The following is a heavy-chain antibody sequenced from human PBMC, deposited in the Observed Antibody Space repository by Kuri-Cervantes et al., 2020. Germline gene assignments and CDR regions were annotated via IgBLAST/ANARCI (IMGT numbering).Heavy chain of an antibody. D-gene: IGHD5-12*01. CDR1: GYTFTSYY. CDR2: INPNSDGT. CDR3: ARDVSGYDGYYYGMDV. Sequence: ASVKVSCKASGYTFTSYYMRWVRQAPGQGLEWMGWINPNSDGTNYAQKFQGRVAMTRDTSISTAYMELSRLRSDDTAVYYCARDVSGYDGYYYGMDVWGQGTTVTVSS. V-gene: IGHV1-2*02. J-gene: IGHJ6*02.